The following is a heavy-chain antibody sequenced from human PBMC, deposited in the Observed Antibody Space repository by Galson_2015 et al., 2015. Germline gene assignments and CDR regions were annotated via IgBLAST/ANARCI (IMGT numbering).Heavy chain of an antibody. CDR3: ARAFRRDYGAIDA. J-gene: IGHJ3*01. Sequence: SLRLSCAASAFDFSNFALAWVRQAPGRGLEWVSTISGYGDRAFYADSVKGRFTIPSDNSKHILYLQMNGLRAEDTALYYCARAFRRDYGAIDA. V-gene: IGHV3-23*01. CDR1: AFDFSNFA. D-gene: IGHD4-17*01. CDR2: ISGYGDRA.